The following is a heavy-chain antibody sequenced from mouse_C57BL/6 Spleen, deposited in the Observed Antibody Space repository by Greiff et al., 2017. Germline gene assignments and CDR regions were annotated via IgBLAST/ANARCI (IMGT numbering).Heavy chain of an antibody. V-gene: IGHV14-4*01. D-gene: IGHD2-5*01. J-gene: IGHJ2*01. CDR2: IDPENGDT. CDR3: TTDLYYSKGGGY. CDR1: GFNIKDVY. Sequence: VTLQESGAELVRPGASVKLSCTASGFNIKDVYMHWVKQRPEQGLEWIGWIDPENGDTEYASKFQGKATITADTSSNTAYLQLSSLTSEDTAVYYCTTDLYYSKGGGYWGQGTTLTVSS.